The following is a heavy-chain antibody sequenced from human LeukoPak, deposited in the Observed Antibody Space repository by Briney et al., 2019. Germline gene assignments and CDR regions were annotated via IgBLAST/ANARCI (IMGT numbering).Heavy chain of an antibody. V-gene: IGHV3-21*01. CDR1: GFTFSSYS. D-gene: IGHD6-13*01. Sequence: GGSLRLSCAASGFTFSSYSMNWVRQAPGKGLEWVSSISSSSSYIYYADSVKGRFTISRDNAKNSLYLQMNSLRAEDTAVYYCARDSSSSWSNYYYYYYMDVWGKGTTVTVSS. J-gene: IGHJ6*03. CDR2: ISSSSSYI. CDR3: ARDSSSSWSNYYYYYYMDV.